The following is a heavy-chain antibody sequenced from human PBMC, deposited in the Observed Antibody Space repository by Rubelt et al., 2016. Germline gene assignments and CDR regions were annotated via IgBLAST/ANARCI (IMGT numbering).Heavy chain of an antibody. CDR2: ISSSSSTI. CDR3: ARALEGDFDY. J-gene: IGHJ4*02. D-gene: IGHD1-1*01. Sequence: QAPGKGLEWVSYISSSSSTIYYADSVKGRFTISRDNAKNSLYLQMNSLRAEDTAVYYCARALEGDFDYWGQGTLVTVSS. V-gene: IGHV3-48*04.